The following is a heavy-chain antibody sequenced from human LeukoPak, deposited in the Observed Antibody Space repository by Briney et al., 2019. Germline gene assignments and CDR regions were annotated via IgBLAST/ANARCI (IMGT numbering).Heavy chain of an antibody. J-gene: IGHJ4*02. V-gene: IGHV4-39*01. CDR3: ASPKGLEPSANLSR. CDR1: GGSISSSSYY. CDR2: IYYSGST. Sequence: SETLSLTCTVSGGSISSSSYYWGWIRQPPGKGLEWIGSIYYSGSTYYNPSLKSRVTISVDTSKNQFSLKLGSVTAADTAVYYCASPKGLEPSANLSRWGQGTLVTVSS. D-gene: IGHD1-1*01.